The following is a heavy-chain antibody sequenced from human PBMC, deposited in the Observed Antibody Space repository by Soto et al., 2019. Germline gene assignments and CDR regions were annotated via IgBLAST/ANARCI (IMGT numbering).Heavy chain of an antibody. D-gene: IGHD2-21*02. J-gene: IGHJ5*02. CDR2: IWYDGSNK. Sequence: QVQLVESGGGVVQPGRSLRLCCAASGFTFSSYGMHWIRKAPGKGLEWVAVIWYDGSNKYYADSVKGRFTISRDNSKNTLYLQMNSLRAEDTAVYYCARDLDCDGDCYSAWGQGTLVTVSS. V-gene: IGHV3-33*01. CDR1: GFTFSSYG. CDR3: ARDLDCDGDCYSA.